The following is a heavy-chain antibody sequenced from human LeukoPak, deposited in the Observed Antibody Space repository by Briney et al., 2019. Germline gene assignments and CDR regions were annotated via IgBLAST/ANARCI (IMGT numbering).Heavy chain of an antibody. CDR1: GFTFSSYW. D-gene: IGHD3-9*01. Sequence: PGGSLRLSCAASGFTFSSYWMHWVRQAPGKGLVWVSRINSDGSSTSYADSVKGRFTISRDNSKNTLYLQMNSLRAEDTAVYYCARGYDILTGVDYWGQGTLVTVSS. CDR2: INSDGSST. J-gene: IGHJ4*02. V-gene: IGHV3-74*01. CDR3: ARGYDILTGVDY.